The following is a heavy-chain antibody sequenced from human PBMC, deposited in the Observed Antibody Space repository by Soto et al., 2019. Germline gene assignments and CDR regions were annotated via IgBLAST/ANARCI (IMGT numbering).Heavy chain of an antibody. V-gene: IGHV1-46*01. CDR1: GYTFTSYY. Sequence: ASVKVSCKASGYTFTSYYMHWVRQAPGQGLEWMGIINPSGGSTSYAQKFQGRVTMTRGTSTSTVYMELSSLRSEDTAVYYCARDIMVAGSYDAFDIWGQGTMVTVSS. CDR2: INPSGGST. D-gene: IGHD2-8*01. CDR3: ARDIMVAGSYDAFDI. J-gene: IGHJ3*02.